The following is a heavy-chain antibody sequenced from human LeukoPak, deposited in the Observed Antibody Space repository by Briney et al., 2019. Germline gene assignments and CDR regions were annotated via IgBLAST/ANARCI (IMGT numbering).Heavy chain of an antibody. D-gene: IGHD5-12*01. J-gene: IGHJ4*02. CDR3: ARRDLGYSGYED. CDR1: GFTFSSYA. V-gene: IGHV3-23*01. CDR2: IRGSGGST. Sequence: GGSLRLSCAASGFTFSSYAMSWVRQAPGKGLEWVSVIRGSGGSTYYADSVKGRFTISRDNSKNTLYLQMNSLRAEDTAVYYCARRDLGYSGYEDWGQGTLVTVSS.